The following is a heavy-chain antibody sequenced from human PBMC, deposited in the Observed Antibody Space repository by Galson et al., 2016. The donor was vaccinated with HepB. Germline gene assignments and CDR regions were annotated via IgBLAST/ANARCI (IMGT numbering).Heavy chain of an antibody. D-gene: IGHD5-12*01. J-gene: IGHJ5*01. CDR1: GDSIRSGGYA. V-gene: IGHV4-30-2*01. CDR3: ARHLRAYRGPGALDS. CDR2: LFHSGGT. Sequence: TLSLTCAVSGDSIRSGGYAWSWIRQPSGQGLEWIGYLFHSGGTFNNPSLNNRVTISVDWTNNQFSLQLTSVTAADTAVYYCARHLRAYRGPGALDSWGHGTQVTVSS.